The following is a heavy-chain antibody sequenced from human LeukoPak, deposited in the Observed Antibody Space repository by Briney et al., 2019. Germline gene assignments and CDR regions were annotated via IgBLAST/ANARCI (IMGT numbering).Heavy chain of an antibody. J-gene: IGHJ4*02. CDR3: ARSPAYCGGDCHFDY. Sequence: GGSLRLSCAASGFTFSSYAMHWVRQAPGKGLEWVAVISYDGSNKYYADSVKGRFTISRDNSKNMLYLQMNSLRAEDTAVYYCARSPAYCGGDCHFDYWGQGTLVAVSS. D-gene: IGHD2-21*02. V-gene: IGHV3-30-3*01. CDR2: ISYDGSNK. CDR1: GFTFSSYA.